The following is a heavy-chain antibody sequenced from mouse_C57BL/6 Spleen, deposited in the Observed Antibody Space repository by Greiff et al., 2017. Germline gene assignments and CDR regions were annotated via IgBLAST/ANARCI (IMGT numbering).Heavy chain of an antibody. Sequence: EVQLQQSVAELVRPGASVKLSCTASGFNIKNTYMHWVKQRPEQGLEWIGRIDPANGNTKYAPKFQGKATITADTSSNTAYLQLSSLTSEDTAIYYCASSFYYYGSSYGFAYWGQGTLVTVSA. CDR2: IDPANGNT. J-gene: IGHJ3*01. D-gene: IGHD1-1*01. CDR3: ASSFYYYGSSYGFAY. CDR1: GFNIKNTY. V-gene: IGHV14-3*01.